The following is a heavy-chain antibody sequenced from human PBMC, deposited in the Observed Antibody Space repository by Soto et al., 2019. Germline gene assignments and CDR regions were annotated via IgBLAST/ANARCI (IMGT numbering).Heavy chain of an antibody. J-gene: IGHJ4*02. CDR1: GFTFSSYC. CDR3: AKDHLETTVTTPSY. Sequence: QVQLVESGGGVVQPGRSLRLSCAASGFTFSSYCMHWVRQAPGKGLEWVAVISYDGNNKYYADSVKGRFTISRDNFKNTLYLQMDSLRAEDTAMYYCAKDHLETTVTTPSYGGQGTLVTVSS. CDR2: ISYDGNNK. D-gene: IGHD4-17*01. V-gene: IGHV3-30*18.